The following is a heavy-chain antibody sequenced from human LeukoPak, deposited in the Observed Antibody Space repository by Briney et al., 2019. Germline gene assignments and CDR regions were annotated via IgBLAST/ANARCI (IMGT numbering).Heavy chain of an antibody. D-gene: IGHD3-22*01. V-gene: IGHV1-24*01. CDR2: FDPQYGET. CDR3: AYLLKGLLLRLDY. J-gene: IGHJ4*02. Sequence: ASVKVSCKINGYTLTELSMHWVRQGPGKGLEWMGGFDPQYGETIYAQKFQGRLTMTKDTSTNTAYMELSSLRSEDTAVYYCAYLLKGLLLRLDYWGQGTLVTVSS. CDR1: GYTLTELS.